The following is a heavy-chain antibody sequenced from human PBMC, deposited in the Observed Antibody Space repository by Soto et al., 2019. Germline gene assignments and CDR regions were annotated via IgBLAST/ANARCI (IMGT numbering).Heavy chain of an antibody. V-gene: IGHV3-7*04. D-gene: IGHD2-2*01. J-gene: IGHJ4*02. Sequence: GGSLRLSCAASGFSFEIYWMTWVRQAPGKGLEWVANIKHDGSGKYYADSVKGRFTVSRDNANKSMFLQMNNLRPEDTAVYYCAKEGEPYSNTCLKCGAYDDWGQGTLVTVSS. CDR1: GFSFEIYW. CDR3: AKEGEPYSNTCLKCGAYDD. CDR2: IKHDGSGK.